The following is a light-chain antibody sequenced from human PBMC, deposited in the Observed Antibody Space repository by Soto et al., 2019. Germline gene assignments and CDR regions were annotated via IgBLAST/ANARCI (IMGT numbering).Light chain of an antibody. V-gene: IGKV3-20*01. Sequence: EIVLTQSPGTLSLSPGERATLSCRASQSVTSTYLAWYQQKPGQAPRLLIDGASNRATGIPDRFTGSGSGTDFTLTISRLETEDVAVYYCQQYGSSPLTFGGGTKVEIK. CDR1: QSVTSTY. CDR2: GAS. J-gene: IGKJ4*01. CDR3: QQYGSSPLT.